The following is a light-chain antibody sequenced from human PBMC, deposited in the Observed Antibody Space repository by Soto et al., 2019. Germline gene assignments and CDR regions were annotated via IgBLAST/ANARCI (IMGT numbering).Light chain of an antibody. Sequence: DIQMTQSPSTLSASVGDRVTITCRASQSISSWLAWYQQKPGKAPKLLIYDASSLESGVPSRFSGSGSGTEXTXTISSLQPDDFATYYCQQYNSYPWTFGQGTKVEIK. CDR3: QQYNSYPWT. CDR2: DAS. J-gene: IGKJ1*01. CDR1: QSISSW. V-gene: IGKV1-5*01.